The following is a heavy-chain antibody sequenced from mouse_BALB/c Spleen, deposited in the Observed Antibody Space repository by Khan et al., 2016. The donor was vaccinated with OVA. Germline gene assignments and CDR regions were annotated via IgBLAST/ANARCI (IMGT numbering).Heavy chain of an antibody. CDR3: ARSNYYCSGLYAMDY. V-gene: IGHV1S41*01. D-gene: IGHD1-1*02. CDR2: IGPGSGST. CDR1: GYTFTSYW. J-gene: IGHJ4*01. Sequence: DLVKPGASVKLSCRASGYTFTSYWINWIKQRPGQGLEWIGRIGPGSGSTSYNEMFRGKALLTVDTSSSTAYIQLSSLSSEDSAVCFCARSNYYCSGLYAMDYWGQGTSVTVSS.